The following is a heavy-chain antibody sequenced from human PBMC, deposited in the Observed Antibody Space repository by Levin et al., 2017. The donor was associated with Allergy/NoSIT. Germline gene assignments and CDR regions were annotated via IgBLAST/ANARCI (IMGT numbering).Heavy chain of an antibody. Sequence: RGESLKISCVGSGFTFTDAWMSWVRQAPGKGLEWVGRIKGKSDAGTTEYAAPVKDKFTISRDDSKNTLYLQMNSLKNEDTAVYYCTTPAAGATFDYWGQGTLVTVSS. J-gene: IGHJ4*02. V-gene: IGHV3-15*01. CDR1: GFTFTDAW. D-gene: IGHD1-26*01. CDR3: TTPAAGATFDY. CDR2: IKGKSDAGTT.